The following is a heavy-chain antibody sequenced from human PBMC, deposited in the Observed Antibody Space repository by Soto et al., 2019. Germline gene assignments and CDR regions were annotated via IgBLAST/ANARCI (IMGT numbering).Heavy chain of an antibody. CDR1: GFTFDDYA. D-gene: IGHD6-13*01. CDR3: AKSREYSSSRPDFDY. V-gene: IGHV3-9*01. J-gene: IGHJ4*02. CDR2: ISWNSGNM. Sequence: EVQLVESGGGLVQPGRSLRLSCAASGFTFDDYAMHWVRQAPGNGLEWVSGISWNSGNMGYADSVKGRFTISRDNAQKSLYLQMNSLRAEDTALYYCAKSREYSSSRPDFDYWGQGTLVTVSS.